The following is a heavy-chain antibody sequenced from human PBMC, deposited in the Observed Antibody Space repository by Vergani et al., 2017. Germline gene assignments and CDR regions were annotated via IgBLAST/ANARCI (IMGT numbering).Heavy chain of an antibody. CDR2: INPNSGGT. CDR3: ARGWWAAAGRRRYAFDI. D-gene: IGHD6-13*01. Sequence: QVQLVQSGAEVKKPGASVKVSCKASGYTFTGYYMHWVRQAPGQGLEWMGWINPNSGGTNYAQKFQGRVTMTRDTSISTAYMELSRLRSDDTAVYYCARGWWAAAGRRRYAFDIWGQGTMVTVSS. CDR1: GYTFTGYY. J-gene: IGHJ3*02. V-gene: IGHV1-2*02.